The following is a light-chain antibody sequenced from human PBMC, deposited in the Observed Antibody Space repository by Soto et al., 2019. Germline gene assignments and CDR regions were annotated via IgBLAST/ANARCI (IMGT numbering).Light chain of an antibody. Sequence: DIQMTQSPSSLSASVEDRVIITCRASQSISKHLNWYQQKPGKAPKLLIFAASSLQSGVPSRFSGSRSGPDFTLTISILQPEDFATYYCQHSYSSPPTFGQGTKVEIK. CDR2: AAS. J-gene: IGKJ1*01. CDR1: QSISKH. CDR3: QHSYSSPPT. V-gene: IGKV1-39*01.